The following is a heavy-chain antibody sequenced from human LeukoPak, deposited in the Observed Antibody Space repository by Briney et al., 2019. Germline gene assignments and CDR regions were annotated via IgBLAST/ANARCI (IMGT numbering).Heavy chain of an antibody. V-gene: IGHV4-34*01. D-gene: IGHD5-18*01. CDR1: GGSFSGYY. Sequence: SETLSLTCAVYGGSFSGYYWSWILQPPGKELEWIGEINHSGSTNYNTSLKSRVAILVVTSKNQFSLQLSSVAAADTDVYYCARGGVNWMQRVNWYFDLWGRGTLVTVCS. J-gene: IGHJ2*01. CDR3: ARGGVNWMQRVNWYFDL. CDR2: INHSGST.